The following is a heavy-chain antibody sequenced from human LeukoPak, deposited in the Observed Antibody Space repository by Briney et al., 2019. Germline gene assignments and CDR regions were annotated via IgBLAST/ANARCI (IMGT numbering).Heavy chain of an antibody. Sequence: SETLSLTCTVSGGSISTYYWSWIRQPAGKGLEWIVRIYTSGSTNYNPSLKSRVTMSVDTSKNQFSLKLSSVTAADTAVYYCARVDYYDSNGYYIHDAFDIWGQGTMVTVSS. CDR1: GGSISTYY. D-gene: IGHD3-22*01. J-gene: IGHJ3*02. V-gene: IGHV4-4*07. CDR2: IYTSGST. CDR3: ARVDYYDSNGYYIHDAFDI.